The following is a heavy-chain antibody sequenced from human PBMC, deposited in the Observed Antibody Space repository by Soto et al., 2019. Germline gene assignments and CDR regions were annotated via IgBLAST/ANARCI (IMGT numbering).Heavy chain of an antibody. CDR2: INPSGGST. J-gene: IGHJ6*02. D-gene: IGHD3-10*01. Sequence: ASVKVSCKASGYTFTSYAMHWVRQAPGQGLEWMGIINPSGGSTSYAQKFQGRVTMTRDTSTSTVYMELSSLRSEDTAVYYCARDGVWFGEPLMGADYYYYYGMDVWGQGTTVTVSS. CDR1: GYTFTSYA. V-gene: IGHV1-46*01. CDR3: ARDGVWFGEPLMGADYYYYYGMDV.